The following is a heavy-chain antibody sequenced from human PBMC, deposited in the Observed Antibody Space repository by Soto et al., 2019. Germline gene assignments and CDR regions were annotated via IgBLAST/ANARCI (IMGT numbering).Heavy chain of an antibody. D-gene: IGHD6-25*01. J-gene: IGHJ3*02. CDR3: AGEPKGGPAAGAIEI. V-gene: IGHV4-30-4*01. CDR2: IFYTGSP. CDR1: GGSISSGDYY. Sequence: SETLSLTCTVSGGSISSGDYYWTVIRQPPGKGLEWIGFIFYTGSPYYNPSLKSRVAISVDTSKNQFSLNLTSVTAADTAVYFCAGEPKGGPAAGAIEIWGQGTMVT.